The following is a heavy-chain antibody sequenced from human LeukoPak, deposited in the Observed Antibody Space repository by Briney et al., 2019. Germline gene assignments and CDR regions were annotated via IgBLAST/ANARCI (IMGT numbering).Heavy chain of an antibody. CDR3: ARGGFDN. Sequence: ASVKVSCKASGYSFTGYYIHWVRQAPGQGLEWMGRISPAIGDTDYAQNFQGRVTVTRDMSITTVYMELTSLRSDDTAIYYCARGGFDNWGQGTLVTVSP. CDR1: GYSFTGYY. J-gene: IGHJ4*02. V-gene: IGHV1-2*06. CDR2: ISPAIGDT.